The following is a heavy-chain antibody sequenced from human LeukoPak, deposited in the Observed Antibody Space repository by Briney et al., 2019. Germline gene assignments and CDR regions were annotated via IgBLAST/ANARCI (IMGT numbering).Heavy chain of an antibody. J-gene: IGHJ3*02. CDR1: GFTFSSYG. CDR2: ISGSGGST. CDR3: ASHGYCSGGSCYSESAFDI. Sequence: PGGSLRLSCTASGFTFSSYGMSWVRQAPGKGLDWVSAISGSGGSTYYADSVKGRFSISRDNSKNTLYLQMNSLRAEDTAVYYCASHGYCSGGSCYSESAFDIWGQGTMVTVSS. V-gene: IGHV3-23*01. D-gene: IGHD2-15*01.